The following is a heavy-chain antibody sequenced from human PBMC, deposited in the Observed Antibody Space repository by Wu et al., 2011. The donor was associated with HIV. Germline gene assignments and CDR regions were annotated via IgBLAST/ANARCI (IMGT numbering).Heavy chain of an antibody. CDR2: IIPIFGTA. J-gene: IGHJ6*03. CDR3: ARGSTSRTYGTTPDYYYYYMDV. Sequence: QVQLVQSGAAVKKPGSSVKVSCKASGGTFNSYGITWVRQAPGQGLEWMGGIIPIFGTANYAQKFQGRVTITADKSTSTAYMELSSLRSEDTAVYYCARGSTSRTYGTTPDYYYYYMDVWGKGTTVTVSS. D-gene: IGHD4-11*01. CDR1: GGTFNSYG. V-gene: IGHV1-69*14.